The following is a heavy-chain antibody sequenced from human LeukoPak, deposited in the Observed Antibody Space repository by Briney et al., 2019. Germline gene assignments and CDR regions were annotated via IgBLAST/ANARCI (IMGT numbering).Heavy chain of an antibody. Sequence: ASVKVSCKASGYTFTGYYMHWVRQAPGQGLEWMGWINPNGGGTNYAQKFQGRVTMTRDTSISTAYMELSRLRSDDTAVYYCARALSWLFVGFDYWGQGTLVTVSS. J-gene: IGHJ4*02. CDR2: INPNGGGT. D-gene: IGHD2-21*01. CDR3: ARALSWLFVGFDY. V-gene: IGHV1-2*02. CDR1: GYTFTGYY.